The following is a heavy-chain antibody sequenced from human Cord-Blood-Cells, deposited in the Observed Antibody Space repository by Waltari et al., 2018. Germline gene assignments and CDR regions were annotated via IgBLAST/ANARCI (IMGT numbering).Heavy chain of an antibody. V-gene: IGHV4-34*01. CDR2: INHSGST. J-gene: IGHJ4*02. D-gene: IGHD6-13*01. CDR1: GGSFSGYY. CDR3: ARSPGSWYYFDY. Sequence: QVQLQQWGAGLLKPSETLSLTCAVYGGSFSGYYWSWIRQPPGKGLEWIGEINHSGSTHYNPSLKSRVTISVDTSKNQFSLKLSSVTAADTAVYYCARSPGSWYYFDYWGQGTLVTVSS.